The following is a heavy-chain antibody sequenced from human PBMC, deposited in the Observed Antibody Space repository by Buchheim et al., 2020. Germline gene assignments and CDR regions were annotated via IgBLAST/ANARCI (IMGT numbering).Heavy chain of an antibody. Sequence: EVQLVGSGGGLVKPGGSLRLSCAASGFTFSSYSMNWVRQAPGKGLEWVSSISSSSSYIYYADSVKGRFTISRDNAKNSLYPQMNSLRAEDTAVYYCARGKDGYKIPTFDYWGQGTL. CDR1: GFTFSSYS. CDR3: ARGKDGYKIPTFDY. D-gene: IGHD5-24*01. CDR2: ISSSSSYI. V-gene: IGHV3-21*01. J-gene: IGHJ4*02.